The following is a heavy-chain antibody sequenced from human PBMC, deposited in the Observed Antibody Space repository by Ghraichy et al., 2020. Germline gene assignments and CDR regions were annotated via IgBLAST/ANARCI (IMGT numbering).Heavy chain of an antibody. D-gene: IGHD2-15*01. CDR1: GGSISSYY. V-gene: IGHV4-59*01. J-gene: IGHJ4*02. CDR2: IYYSGST. CDR3: ARGGEVVVAATPHFDY. Sequence: SETLSLTCTVSGGSISSYYWSWIRQPPGKGLEWIGYIYYSGSTNYNPSLKSRVTISVDTSKNQFSLKLSSVTAADTAVYYCARGGEVVVAATPHFDYCGQGTLVTVSS.